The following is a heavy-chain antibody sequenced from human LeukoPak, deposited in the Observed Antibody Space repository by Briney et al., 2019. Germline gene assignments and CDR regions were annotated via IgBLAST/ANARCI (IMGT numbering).Heavy chain of an antibody. J-gene: IGHJ4*02. CDR2: IYYSGST. V-gene: IGHV4-59*01. CDR1: GGSISSYY. Sequence: SETLSLTCTVSGGSISSYYWSWIRQPPGKGLEWIVYIYYSGSTNYNPSLKSRVTISVDTSKNQFSLKLSSVTAADTAVYYCARVRHYYDSSGYLDYFDYWGQGTLVTVSS. CDR3: ARVRHYYDSSGYLDYFDY. D-gene: IGHD3-22*01.